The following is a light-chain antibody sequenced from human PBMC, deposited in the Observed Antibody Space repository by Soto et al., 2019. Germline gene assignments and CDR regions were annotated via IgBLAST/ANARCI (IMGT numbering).Light chain of an antibody. V-gene: IGLV1-44*01. CDR3: AAWDDSLNGPA. Sequence: QAVVTQPPSASGTPGQRVTISCSGSSSNIGSNTVHWYQHLPGTAPKLLIYNFNERPSGVPDRFSGSKSGTSASLAISGLQSEDEADYYCAAWDDSLNGPAFGGGTKLTVL. J-gene: IGLJ2*01. CDR1: SSNIGSNT. CDR2: NFN.